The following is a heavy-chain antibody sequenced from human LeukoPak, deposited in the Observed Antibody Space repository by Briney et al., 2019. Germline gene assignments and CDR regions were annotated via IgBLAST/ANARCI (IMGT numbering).Heavy chain of an antibody. CDR3: ARDLDYYDSSGYYEPVAGAFDI. D-gene: IGHD3-22*01. J-gene: IGHJ3*02. CDR1: GGSFSGYY. CDR2: INHSGST. Sequence: SETLSLTCAVYGGSFSGYYWSWIRQPPGKGLEWIGEINHSGSTNYNPSLKSRVTISVDTSKNQFSLKLSSVTAADTAVYYCARDLDYYDSSGYYEPVAGAFDIWGQGTMVTVSS. V-gene: IGHV4-34*01.